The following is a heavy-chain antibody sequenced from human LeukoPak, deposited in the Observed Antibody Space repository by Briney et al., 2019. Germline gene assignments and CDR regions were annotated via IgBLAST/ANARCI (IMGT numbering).Heavy chain of an antibody. J-gene: IGHJ4*02. CDR2: IYHTGST. D-gene: IGHD1-26*01. V-gene: IGHV4-59*02. Sequence: SETLSLTCTISGGSVSDYYWSWIRQSPGKGLEWIGYIYHTGSTSYSPSLKSRVTISADTSQNQFSLKLSSVTAADTAVYYCARAQWELTPFDYWGQGTLVTVSS. CDR1: GGSVSDYY. CDR3: ARAQWELTPFDY.